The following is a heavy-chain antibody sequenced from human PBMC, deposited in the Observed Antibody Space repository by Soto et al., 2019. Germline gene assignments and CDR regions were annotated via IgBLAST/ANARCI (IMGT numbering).Heavy chain of an antibody. CDR2: IGTAGDT. J-gene: IGHJ3*02. D-gene: IGHD1-26*01. V-gene: IGHV3-13*01. CDR1: GFTFSSYD. CDR3: ERASVGADAFDI. Sequence: GGSLRLSCAASGFTFSSYDMHWVRQAPGKGLEWVSAIGTAGDTYYPGSVKGRVTISREKAKNSLYLQMNSLRAGDTAGYCCERASVGADAFDIWGQGTMVTVSS.